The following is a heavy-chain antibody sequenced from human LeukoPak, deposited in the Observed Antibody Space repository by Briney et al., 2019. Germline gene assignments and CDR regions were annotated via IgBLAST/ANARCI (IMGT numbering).Heavy chain of an antibody. Sequence: SETLSLTCTVSLDSTTSNFWSWVRQPPGKGLEWIGEIHRSGSTNYNPSLQRRVTISIDRPKNQIALELSSVTAADTAVYYCARQSISGSSLSYFDYWGQGTLVNVSS. CDR1: LDSTTSNF. CDR3: ARQSISGSSLSYFDY. CDR2: IHRSGST. D-gene: IGHD3-22*01. J-gene: IGHJ4*02. V-gene: IGHV4-59*01.